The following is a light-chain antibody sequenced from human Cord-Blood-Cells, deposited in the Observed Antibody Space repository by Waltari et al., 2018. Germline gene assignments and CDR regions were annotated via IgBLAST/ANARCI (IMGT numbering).Light chain of an antibody. Sequence: EIVLTQSPGTLSLSQGERDTFSCRASQTVSSSYLAWYQQKPGQAPRLLIYGASSRATGIPDRFSGSGSGTDFTLTISRLEPEDFAVYYCQQYGSSPETFGQGTKVEIK. J-gene: IGKJ1*01. V-gene: IGKV3-20*01. CDR3: QQYGSSPET. CDR2: GAS. CDR1: QTVSSSY.